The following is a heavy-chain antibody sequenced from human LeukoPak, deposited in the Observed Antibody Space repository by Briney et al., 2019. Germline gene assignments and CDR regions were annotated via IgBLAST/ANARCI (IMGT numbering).Heavy chain of an antibody. CDR1: GGSISSGGYY. CDR3: ARVMYSSPSDYFDY. Sequence: SETLSLTCTVSGGSISSGGYYWSWIRQHPGKGLEWIGYIYYSGSTYYNPSLKSRVTISVDTSKNQFSLKLSSVTAADTAVYYCARVMYSSPSDYFDYWGQGTLVTVSS. V-gene: IGHV4-31*03. D-gene: IGHD6-6*01. CDR2: IYYSGST. J-gene: IGHJ4*02.